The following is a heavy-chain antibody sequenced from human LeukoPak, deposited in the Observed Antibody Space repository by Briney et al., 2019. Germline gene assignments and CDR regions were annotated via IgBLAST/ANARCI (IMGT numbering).Heavy chain of an antibody. CDR2: IYYSGST. CDR3: ARVAHPSANFDY. Sequence: PSETLSLTCTVSGGSISSYYWSWIRQPPGKGLEWIGYIYYSGSTNYNPSLKSRVTISVDTSKNQFSLKLSSVTAADTVVYYCARVAHPSANFDYWGQGTLVTVSS. CDR1: GGSISSYY. V-gene: IGHV4-59*01. J-gene: IGHJ4*02.